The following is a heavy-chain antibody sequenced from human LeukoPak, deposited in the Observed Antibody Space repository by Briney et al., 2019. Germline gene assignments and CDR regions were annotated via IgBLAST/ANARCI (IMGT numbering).Heavy chain of an antibody. Sequence: GGSLRLSCAASGLTFSSYGMHWVRQAPGKGLEWVAVISYDGSNKYYADSVKGRFTISRDNSKNTVYLQMNSLRAEDTAIYYCAKAVGSSGYFSRDAFDIWGQGTMVTVSS. V-gene: IGHV3-30*18. CDR1: GLTFSSYG. CDR2: ISYDGSNK. J-gene: IGHJ3*02. D-gene: IGHD3-22*01. CDR3: AKAVGSSGYFSRDAFDI.